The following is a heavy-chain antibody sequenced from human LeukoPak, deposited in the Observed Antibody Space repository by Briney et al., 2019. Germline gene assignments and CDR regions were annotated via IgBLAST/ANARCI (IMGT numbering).Heavy chain of an antibody. Sequence: SVKVSCKASGGTFSSYAISWVRQAPGQGLEWMGGIIPIFGTANHAQKFQGRVTITADESTSTAYMELSSLRSEDTAVYYCARDLEAGGSYFDYWGQGTLVTVSS. J-gene: IGHJ4*02. D-gene: IGHD1-26*01. CDR2: IIPIFGTA. CDR3: ARDLEAGGSYFDY. V-gene: IGHV1-69*13. CDR1: GGTFSSYA.